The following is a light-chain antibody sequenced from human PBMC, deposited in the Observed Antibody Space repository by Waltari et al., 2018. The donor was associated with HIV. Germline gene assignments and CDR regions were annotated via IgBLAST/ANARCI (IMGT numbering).Light chain of an antibody. CDR3: GSRDRTGSSYV. V-gene: IGLV3-19*01. CDR2: NGN. J-gene: IGLJ1*01. Sequence: SSDLTQDPAVSVALGHTVRITCQGDSLRTYSAAWYRQKPGQAPILVIFNGNIRPSGVPDRFSGSASGNTASLTITGALAEDEADYYCGSRDRTGSSYVFGPGTEVTV. CDR1: SLRTYS.